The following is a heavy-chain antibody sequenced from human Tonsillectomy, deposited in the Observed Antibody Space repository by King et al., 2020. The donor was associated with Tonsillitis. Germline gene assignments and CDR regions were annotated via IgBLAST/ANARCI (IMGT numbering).Heavy chain of an antibody. CDR2: IYYIGST. Sequence: VQLQESGPGLVKPSETLSLTCSVSGGSISPYYWSWIRQPPGKGLEWIGYIYYIGSTNYNPSLKSRVTISIDTSKNQFSLKLSSVSAADTAVYYCARYDVGASMGGGFDYWGQGTLVTVSS. J-gene: IGHJ4*02. V-gene: IGHV4-59*01. CDR1: GGSISPYY. D-gene: IGHD1-26*01. CDR3: ARYDVGASMGGGFDY.